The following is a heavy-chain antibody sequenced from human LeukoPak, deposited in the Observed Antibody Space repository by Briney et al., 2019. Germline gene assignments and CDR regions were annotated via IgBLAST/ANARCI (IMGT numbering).Heavy chain of an antibody. J-gene: IGHJ4*02. CDR1: GGSISSYY. D-gene: IGHD3-22*01. CDR2: IYYTGST. V-gene: IGHV4-59*01. Sequence: SETLSLTCTVSGGSISSYYWNWIRQPPGKGLEWIGYIYYTGSTKYNPSLKGRVTISVDTSKNQFSLKLRSVTAADTAVYYYARGDKEYLDSSGHFAHWGQGTLVSVSS. CDR3: ARGDKEYLDSSGHFAH.